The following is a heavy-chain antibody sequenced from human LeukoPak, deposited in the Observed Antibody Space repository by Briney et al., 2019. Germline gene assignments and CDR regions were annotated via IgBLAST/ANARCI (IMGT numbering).Heavy chain of an antibody. Sequence: PGGSLRPSCAASGVTFSSYEMNWVRQAPGKGLEWVSYISSSGSTIYYADSVKGRFTISRDNAKNSLYLQMNSLRAEAAAVYYCYCDLSIAVAGNDFDFCCRGTLIIVSS. CDR1: GVTFSSYE. V-gene: IGHV3-48*03. J-gene: IGHJ4*02. CDR2: ISSSGSTI. CDR3: YCDLSIAVAGNDFDF. D-gene: IGHD6-19*01.